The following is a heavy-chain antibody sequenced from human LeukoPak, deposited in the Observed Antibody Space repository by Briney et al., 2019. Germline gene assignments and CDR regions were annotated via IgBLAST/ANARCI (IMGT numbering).Heavy chain of an antibody. Sequence: SETPSLTCSVSGGSISSYYCAWIRQPPGKGLEWIAYVSHSGGATYNPSLKSRVTISLDTSKNQFSLKLRSVTAADTAVYYCATGAPRGMDVWGQGTTVTVSS. CDR2: VSHSGGA. CDR3: ATGAPRGMDV. V-gene: IGHV4-59*08. D-gene: IGHD4/OR15-4a*01. J-gene: IGHJ6*02. CDR1: GGSISSYY.